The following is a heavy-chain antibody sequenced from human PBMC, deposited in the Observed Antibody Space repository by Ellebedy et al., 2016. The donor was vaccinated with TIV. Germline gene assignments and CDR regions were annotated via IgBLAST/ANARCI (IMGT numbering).Heavy chain of an antibody. CDR2: INPTTGNS. D-gene: IGHD3-22*01. CDR3: ARGDNYYYDSSGYYYTY. Sequence: ASVKVSCKASGYTFTSYYFYWVRQAPGQGLEWMGIINPTTGNSNYAQKFQGRVTMTRDTSTSTVYMELSSLRSEDTAVYYCARGDNYYYDSSGYYYTYWGQGTLVTVPS. J-gene: IGHJ4*02. V-gene: IGHV1-46*01. CDR1: GYTFTSYY.